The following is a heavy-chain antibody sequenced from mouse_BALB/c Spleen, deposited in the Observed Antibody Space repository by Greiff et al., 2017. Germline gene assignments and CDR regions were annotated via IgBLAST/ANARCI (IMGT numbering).Heavy chain of an antibody. J-gene: IGHJ4*01. V-gene: IGHV2-9*02. D-gene: IGHD2-1*01. CDR3: ARDRNGNYEDAMDY. CDR2: IWAGGST. Sequence: VKLVESGPGLVAPSQSLSITCTVSGFSLTSYGVHWVRQPPGKGLEWLGVIWAGGSTNYNSALMSRLSISKDNSKSQVFLKMNSLQTDDTAMYYCARDRNGNYEDAMDYWGQGTSVTVSS. CDR1: GFSLTSYG.